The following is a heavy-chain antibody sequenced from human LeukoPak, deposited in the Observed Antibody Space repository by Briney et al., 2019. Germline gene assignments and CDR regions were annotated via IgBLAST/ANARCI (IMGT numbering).Heavy chain of an antibody. CDR2: IYHSVST. V-gene: IGHV4-38-2*02. J-gene: IGHJ4*02. D-gene: IGHD2-15*01. Sequence: KPSETLSLTCTVSGYSISSGYYWGWIRQPPGKELEWIGSIYHSVSTYYNPSLKSRVTISVDTSKNQFSLKLSSVTAADTAVYYCARDRSSCSGGSCTEVLDYWGQGTLVTVSS. CDR3: ARDRSSCSGGSCTEVLDY. CDR1: GYSISSGYY.